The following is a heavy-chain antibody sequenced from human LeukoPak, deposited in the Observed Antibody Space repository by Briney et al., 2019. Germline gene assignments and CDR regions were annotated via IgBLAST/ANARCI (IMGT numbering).Heavy chain of an antibody. Sequence: GESLKISCKGSGYSFTSYWIAWVRQMPGKGLEWMGIIYPGDSDTRYSPSFQGQVTISADKSISTAYLQWSSLKASDTAMYYCAKSHTNSWGAFDLWGPGTLVTVSS. V-gene: IGHV5-51*01. D-gene: IGHD6-13*01. CDR3: AKSHTNSWGAFDL. CDR2: IYPGDSDT. J-gene: IGHJ4*02. CDR1: GYSFTSYW.